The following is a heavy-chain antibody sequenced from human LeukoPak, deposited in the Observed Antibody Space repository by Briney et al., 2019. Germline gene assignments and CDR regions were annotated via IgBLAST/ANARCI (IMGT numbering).Heavy chain of an antibody. J-gene: IGHJ5*02. D-gene: IGHD6-19*01. CDR2: IYTSGST. CDR3: ARVFRVAGTTRWFDP. V-gene: IGHV4-4*09. Sequence: SETLSLTCTVSGGSISSYYWSWIRQPPGKGLEWIGYIYTSGSTNYNPSLKSRVTISVDTSKNQFSLKLSSVTAADTAVYYCARVFRVAGTTRWFDPWGQGTLVTVSS. CDR1: GGSISSYY.